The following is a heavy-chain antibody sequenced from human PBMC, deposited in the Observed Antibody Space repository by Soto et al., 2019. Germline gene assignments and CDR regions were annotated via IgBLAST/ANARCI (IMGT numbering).Heavy chain of an antibody. CDR1: EFTFTSYA. CDR3: AKDVCGSGTFCHFDY. Sequence: EVQLLESGGGLVQPGGSLRLSCAASEFTFTSYAMSWVRQAPGKGLEWVSAVGSDGGSTYYADSVRGRFTVSRDNSQNTLYLQMNNLSAEDTAVYYCAKDVCGSGTFCHFDYWGQGTLVPVSS. J-gene: IGHJ4*02. V-gene: IGHV3-23*01. D-gene: IGHD3-10*01. CDR2: VGSDGGST.